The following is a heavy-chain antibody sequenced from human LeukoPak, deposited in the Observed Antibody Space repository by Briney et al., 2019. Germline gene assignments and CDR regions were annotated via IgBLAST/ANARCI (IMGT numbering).Heavy chain of an antibody. CDR2: ITYDGSNK. J-gene: IGHJ4*02. D-gene: IGHD2-2*01. Sequence: GGSLRLSCAASGFTFRRYWMSWVRQAPGKGLEWVAVITYDGSNKYYADSVKGRFTISRDNSKNTLYLQMNSLRAEDTAVYYCARGDCSSTSCPIDYWGQGTLVTVSS. V-gene: IGHV3-30*03. CDR1: GFTFRRYW. CDR3: ARGDCSSTSCPIDY.